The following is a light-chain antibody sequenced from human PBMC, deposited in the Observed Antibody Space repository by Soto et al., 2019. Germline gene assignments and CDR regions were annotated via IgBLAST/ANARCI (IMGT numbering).Light chain of an antibody. CDR1: SGHSSNI. Sequence: QAVLTQSSSASASLGSSVKLTCTLSSGHSSNIIAWHQQQPGKAPRYLMKLERSGNYIKGSGVPDRFSGSSSGADRYLSVSNPQAEDEADYYCWTGDSNSRVFGGGTKLTVL. CDR2: LERSGNY. J-gene: IGLJ2*01. V-gene: IGLV4-60*03. CDR3: WTGDSNSRV.